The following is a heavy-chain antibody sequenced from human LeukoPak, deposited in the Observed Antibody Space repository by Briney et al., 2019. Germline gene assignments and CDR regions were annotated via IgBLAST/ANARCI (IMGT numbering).Heavy chain of an antibody. V-gene: IGHV3-23*01. CDR3: ARGPPITIFGVVIVENNWFDP. Sequence: GGSLRLSCAASGFTFSSYAMSWVRQAPGKGLEWVSAISGSGISTYYADSVKGRFTISRDNSKNTLYLQVNSLRAEDTAVYYCARGPPITIFGVVIVENNWFDPWGQGTLVTVSS. CDR2: ISGSGIST. CDR1: GFTFSSYA. J-gene: IGHJ5*02. D-gene: IGHD3-3*01.